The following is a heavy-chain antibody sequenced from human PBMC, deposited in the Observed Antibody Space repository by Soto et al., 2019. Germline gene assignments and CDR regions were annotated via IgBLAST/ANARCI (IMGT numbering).Heavy chain of an antibody. V-gene: IGHV3-7*01. CDR1: GFTFSSYW. Sequence: GGSLRLSCAASGFTFSSYWMSWVRQAPGKGLEWVANIKQDGSEKYYVDSVKGRFTISRDNAKNSLYLQMNSLRAEDTAVYYCARVYSSGWEAILFDYWGQGTLVTVSS. J-gene: IGHJ4*02. CDR3: ARVYSSGWEAILFDY. CDR2: IKQDGSEK. D-gene: IGHD6-19*01.